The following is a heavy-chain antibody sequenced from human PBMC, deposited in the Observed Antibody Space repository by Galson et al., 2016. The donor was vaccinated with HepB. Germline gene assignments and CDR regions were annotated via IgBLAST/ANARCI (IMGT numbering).Heavy chain of an antibody. CDR1: GFTFSSHS. CDR2: ISSTSTTI. Sequence: SLRLSCAASGFTFSSHSISWVRQAPGKGLEWVSSISSTSTTIYYADSVKGRFTISRDNAKDSLYLQMNSLRAEDTAVYYCAREWDSSGYYYGYYYYYGMDVWGQGTTVTVSS. CDR3: AREWDSSGYYYGYYYYYGMDV. J-gene: IGHJ6*02. D-gene: IGHD3-22*01. V-gene: IGHV3-48*01.